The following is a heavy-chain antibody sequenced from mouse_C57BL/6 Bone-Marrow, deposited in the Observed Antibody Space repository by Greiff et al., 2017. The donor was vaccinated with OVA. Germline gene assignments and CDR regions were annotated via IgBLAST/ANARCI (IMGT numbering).Heavy chain of an antibody. CDR1: GFTFSDFY. Sequence: EVKLMESGGGLVQSGRSLRLSCATSGFTFSDFYMEWVRQAPGKGLEWIAASRNNANDYTNEYSASVKGRFIVSRDTSQIILYLQMNALRAEDTASYYGARDNWDWYFDVWGTGTTVTVSS. CDR3: ARDNWDWYFDV. CDR2: SRNNANDYTN. J-gene: IGHJ1*03. D-gene: IGHD4-1*01. V-gene: IGHV7-1*01.